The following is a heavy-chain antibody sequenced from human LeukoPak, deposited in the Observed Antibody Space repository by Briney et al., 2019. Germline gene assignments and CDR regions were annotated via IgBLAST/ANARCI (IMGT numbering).Heavy chain of an antibody. CDR3: AKVAVAGFDY. Sequence: GGSLRLSFAASGFPFSSYGMHWVRPAPGKGLEWVAVISYDGSNKYYADSVKGRFTISRDNSKNTLYLQMNSLRAEDTAVYYCAKVAVAGFDYWGQGTLVTVSS. D-gene: IGHD6-19*01. V-gene: IGHV3-30*18. CDR2: ISYDGSNK. J-gene: IGHJ4*02. CDR1: GFPFSSYG.